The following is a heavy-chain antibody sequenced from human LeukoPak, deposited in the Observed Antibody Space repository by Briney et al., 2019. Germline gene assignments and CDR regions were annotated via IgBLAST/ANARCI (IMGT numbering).Heavy chain of an antibody. J-gene: IGHJ1*01. CDR1: GFTLSSYG. V-gene: IGHV3-33*01. CDR2: IWYDGSNK. Sequence: GGSLRLSCAASGFTLSSYGMHWVRQAPGKGLEWVAVIWYDGSNKYYADSVKGRFTISRDNSKNTLYLQMNSLRAEDTAVYYCARGIDYYGSGSYPLHFQHWGQGTLVTVSS. CDR3: ARGIDYYGSGSYPLHFQH. D-gene: IGHD3-10*01.